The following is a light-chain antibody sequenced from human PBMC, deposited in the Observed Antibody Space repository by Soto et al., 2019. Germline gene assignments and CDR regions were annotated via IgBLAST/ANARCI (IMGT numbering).Light chain of an antibody. V-gene: IGLV2-11*01. CDR1: NSAVGGYDY. CDR2: DVS. Sequence: QSALTQPRSVSGSPGQSVTISCTGTNSAVGGYDYVSWYQQHPGKAPKLMIYDVSKRPSGVPDRFSGSKSGNTASLPISGLQAEEDADYYSCSYAGSYTLYVFGTGTKVTVL. J-gene: IGLJ1*01. CDR3: CSYAGSYTLYV.